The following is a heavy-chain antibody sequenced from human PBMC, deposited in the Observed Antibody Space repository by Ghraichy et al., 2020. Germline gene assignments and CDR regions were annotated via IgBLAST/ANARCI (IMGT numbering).Heavy chain of an antibody. V-gene: IGHV3-30*03. J-gene: IGHJ4*02. CDR1: GFTFSSYG. D-gene: IGHD3-22*01. CDR3: ARHVEDYDSDY. Sequence: GGSLRLSCAASGFTFSSYGMHWVRQAPGKGLEWVAVISYDGSNKYYADSVKGRFTISRDNSKNTLYLQMNSLRAEDTAVYYCARHVEDYDSDYWGQGTLVTVSS. CDR2: ISYDGSNK.